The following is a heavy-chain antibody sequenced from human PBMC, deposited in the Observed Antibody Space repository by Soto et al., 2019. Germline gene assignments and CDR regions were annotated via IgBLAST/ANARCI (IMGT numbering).Heavy chain of an antibody. CDR1: GFTFSSYG. V-gene: IGHV3-30*18. Sequence: QVQLVESGGGVVQPGRSLRLSCAASGFTFSSYGMHWVRQAPGKGLEWVAVISYDGSNKYYADSVKGRFTISRDNSKNTLYLQMNSLRAEDTAVYYCAKDSVFGFDYWGQGTLVTVSS. CDR2: ISYDGSNK. D-gene: IGHD3-3*01. J-gene: IGHJ4*02. CDR3: AKDSVFGFDY.